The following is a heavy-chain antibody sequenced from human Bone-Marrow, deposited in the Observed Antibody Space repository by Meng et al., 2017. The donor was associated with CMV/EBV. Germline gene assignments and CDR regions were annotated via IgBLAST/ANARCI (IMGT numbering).Heavy chain of an antibody. CDR1: GGSFSGYY. Sequence: SETLSLTCAVYGGSFSGYYWSWIRQPPGKGLEWIGEINHSGSTNYNPSLKSRVTISVDTSKNQFSLKLSSVTAADTAVYYCARGFGHSSSFGKHYYYYGMDVWGQGTTVTVSS. J-gene: IGHJ6*02. CDR3: ARGFGHSSSFGKHYYYYGMDV. V-gene: IGHV4-34*01. CDR2: INHSGST. D-gene: IGHD6-6*01.